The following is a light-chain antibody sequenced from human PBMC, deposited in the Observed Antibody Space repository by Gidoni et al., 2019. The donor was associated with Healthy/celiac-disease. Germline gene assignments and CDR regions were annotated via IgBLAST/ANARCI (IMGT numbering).Light chain of an antibody. CDR3: QQINSYPRT. V-gene: IGKV1-9*01. CDR1: QGISSY. CDR2: AGS. Sequence: DIQLTQSPSFLSASVGDRVTLTFRASQGISSYLAWYQQKPGKVPKLLIYAGSHLESWGPSRFRGSGSGKEFTLTISSLQPEDFATYYWQQINSYPRTFGQGTKLEIK. J-gene: IGKJ1*01.